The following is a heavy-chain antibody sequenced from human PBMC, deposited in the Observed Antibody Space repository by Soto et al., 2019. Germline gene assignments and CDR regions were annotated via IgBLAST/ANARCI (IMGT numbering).Heavy chain of an antibody. J-gene: IGHJ5*02. V-gene: IGHV3-33*01. D-gene: IGHD6-13*01. Sequence: QVQLVESGGGVVQPGRSLRLSCAASGFTFSSYGMHWVRQAPGKGLEWVAVIWYDGSNKYYADSVKGRFTISRDNSKNTLYLQMNSLRAEDMAVYYCARGGIAGVPNWFDPWGQGTLVTVSS. CDR1: GFTFSSYG. CDR2: IWYDGSNK. CDR3: ARGGIAGVPNWFDP.